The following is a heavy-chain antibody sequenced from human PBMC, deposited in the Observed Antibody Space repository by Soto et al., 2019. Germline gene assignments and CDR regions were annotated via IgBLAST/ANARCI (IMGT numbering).Heavy chain of an antibody. D-gene: IGHD3-16*02. CDR1: GGSISSGGYY. CDR2: IYYSGST. Sequence: PSETLSLTCTVSGGSISSGGYYWSWIRQHPGKGLEWIGYIYYSGSTYYNPSLKSRVTISVDTSKNQFSLKLSSVTAADTAVYYCAGGLTFGGVIVIPHWGQGTLVTVYS. J-gene: IGHJ4*02. CDR3: AGGLTFGGVIVIPH. V-gene: IGHV4-31*03.